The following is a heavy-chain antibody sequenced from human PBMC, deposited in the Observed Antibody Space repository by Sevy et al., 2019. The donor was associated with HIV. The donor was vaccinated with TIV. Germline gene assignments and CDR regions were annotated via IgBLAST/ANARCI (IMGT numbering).Heavy chain of an antibody. V-gene: IGHV3-21*01. CDR3: ARGQYYAGGKNDY. J-gene: IGHJ4*02. CDR1: GFTFSYYY. CDR2: ISSASSYI. D-gene: IGHD3-16*01. Sequence: GGSLRLSCAASGFTFSYYYMNWVRQAPGKGLEWVSSISSASSYILYADSVKGRFTISRDNAKNSVYLQMNSLRAEDTAVYYCARGQYYAGGKNDYWGQGTLVTVSS.